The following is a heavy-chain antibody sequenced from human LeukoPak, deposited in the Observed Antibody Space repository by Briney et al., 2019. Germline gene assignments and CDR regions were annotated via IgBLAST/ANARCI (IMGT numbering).Heavy chain of an antibody. CDR2: ISHDGSNQ. CDR1: GYTFTGYY. J-gene: IGHJ4*02. Sequence: SCKASGYTFTGYYMHWVRQAPGKGLKWVAVISHDGSNQYYADSVKGRFTISRDNSKNTFYLQINSLRPEDTAVYYCARQPCSGGTCYFDYWGQGTLVTVSS. D-gene: IGHD2-15*01. V-gene: IGHV3-30-3*01. CDR3: ARQPCSGGTCYFDY.